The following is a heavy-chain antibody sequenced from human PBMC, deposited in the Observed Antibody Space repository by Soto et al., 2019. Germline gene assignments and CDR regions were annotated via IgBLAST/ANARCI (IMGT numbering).Heavy chain of an antibody. D-gene: IGHD6-19*01. CDR3: ARGVAGSGFDL. CDR2: TYYRSNWRH. V-gene: IGHV6-1*01. Sequence: SQTLSLTCAISGYSVSSNTAAWNWIRSSPSRGLEWLGRTYYRSNWRHDYAVSVKSRITVNPDTSKNHFSLQLNSVTPDDTAVYYCARGVAGSGFDLWGQGTLGTVS. CDR1: GYSVSSNTAA. J-gene: IGHJ4*02.